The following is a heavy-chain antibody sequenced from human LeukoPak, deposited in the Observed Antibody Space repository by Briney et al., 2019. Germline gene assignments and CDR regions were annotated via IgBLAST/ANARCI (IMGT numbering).Heavy chain of an antibody. V-gene: IGHV4-38-2*02. CDR1: GYSISSGYY. J-gene: IGHJ6*03. Sequence: SETLSLTCTVSGYSISSGYYWGWIRQPPGKGLEWIGSIYHSGSTYYNPSLKSRVTISVDTSKNQFSLKLSSVTAADTAVYYCGGTYYYYMDVWGKGTTVTVSS. CDR3: GGTYYYYMDV. CDR2: IYHSGST.